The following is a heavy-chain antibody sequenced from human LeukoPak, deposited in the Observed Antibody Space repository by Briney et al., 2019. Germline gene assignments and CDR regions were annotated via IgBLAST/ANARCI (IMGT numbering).Heavy chain of an antibody. CDR2: IWYDGSNK. CDR3: AKPRGRTYYYDSSGYYFDY. D-gene: IGHD3-22*01. J-gene: IGHJ4*02. Sequence: GRSLRLSCAASGFTFSSYGMHWVRQAPGKGLEWVAVIWYDGSNKYYADSVKGRFTISRDNSKNTLYLQMNSLRAEDTAVYYRAKPRGRTYYYDSSGYYFDYWGQGTLVTVSS. V-gene: IGHV3-33*06. CDR1: GFTFSSYG.